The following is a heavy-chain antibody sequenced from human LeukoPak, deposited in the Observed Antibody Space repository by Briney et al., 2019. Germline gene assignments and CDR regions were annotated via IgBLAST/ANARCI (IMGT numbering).Heavy chain of an antibody. CDR2: INPNSGDT. J-gene: IGHJ6*04. Sequence: ASVKVSCKASGYTFTDYYLHWVRQAPGQGFEWMGWINPNSGDTNYAQKFQGRVTMTRDTSISTAHMEMSRLRSDDTAVYYCAVALIVVVPAAKAPLYYYYGMDVWGKGTTVTVSS. CDR3: AVALIVVVPAAKAPLYYYYGMDV. CDR1: GYTFTDYY. V-gene: IGHV1-2*02. D-gene: IGHD2-2*01.